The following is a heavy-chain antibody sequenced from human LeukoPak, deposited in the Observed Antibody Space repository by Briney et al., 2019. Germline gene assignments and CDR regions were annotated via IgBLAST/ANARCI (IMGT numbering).Heavy chain of an antibody. CDR3: ARAPGYCSGGSCLDY. CDR1: GGTFSSYA. Sequence: SVKVSCKASGGTFSSYAISWVRQAPGPGLEWMGRIIPIFGTANYAQKFQGRVTITTDESTSTAYMELSSLRSEDTAVYYCARAPGYCSGGSCLDYWGQGTLVTVSS. CDR2: IIPIFGTA. J-gene: IGHJ4*02. D-gene: IGHD2-15*01. V-gene: IGHV1-69*05.